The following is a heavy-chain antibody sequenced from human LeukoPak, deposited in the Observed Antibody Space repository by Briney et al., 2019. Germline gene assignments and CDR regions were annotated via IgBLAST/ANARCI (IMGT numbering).Heavy chain of an antibody. CDR1: GYTFTSYG. Sequence: ASVKVSCKASGYTFTSYGISWVRQAPGQGLEWMGWISAYNGNTNYAQKLQGRVTMTRDTSTSTVYMELSSLRSEDTAVYYCTRRAVTTHFDYWGQGTLVTVSS. CDR2: ISAYNGNT. J-gene: IGHJ4*02. D-gene: IGHD4-11*01. CDR3: TRRAVTTHFDY. V-gene: IGHV1-18*01.